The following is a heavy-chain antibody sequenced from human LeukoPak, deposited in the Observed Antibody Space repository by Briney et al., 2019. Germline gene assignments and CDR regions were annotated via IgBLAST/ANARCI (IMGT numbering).Heavy chain of an antibody. Sequence: ASVKVSCKASGYTFTSYGISWVRQAPGQGLEWMGWISASNGNTNYAQKLQGRVTMTTDTSTSTAYMELRSLRSDDTAVYYCARAGYCSGGSCYWDYYYGMDVWGQGTTVTVSS. CDR2: ISASNGNT. CDR3: ARAGYCSGGSCYWDYYYGMDV. CDR1: GYTFTSYG. J-gene: IGHJ6*02. V-gene: IGHV1-18*01. D-gene: IGHD2-15*01.